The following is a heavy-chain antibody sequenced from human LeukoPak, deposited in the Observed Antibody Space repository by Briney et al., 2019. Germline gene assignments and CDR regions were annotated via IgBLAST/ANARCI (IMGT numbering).Heavy chain of an antibody. Sequence: PGGSLRLSCAASGFTFSSYSMNWVRQAPGKGLEWVSSISSSSSYIYYADSVKGRFTISRDNAKNSLYLQMNSLRAEDTAVYYCARSGYNWNDCFDYWGQGTLVTVSS. CDR3: ARSGYNWNDCFDY. CDR1: GFTFSSYS. J-gene: IGHJ4*02. V-gene: IGHV3-21*01. CDR2: ISSSSSYI. D-gene: IGHD1-1*01.